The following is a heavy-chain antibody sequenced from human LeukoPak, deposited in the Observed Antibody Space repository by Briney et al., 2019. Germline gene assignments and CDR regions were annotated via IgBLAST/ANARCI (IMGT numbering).Heavy chain of an antibody. Sequence: PSETLSLTCAVYGGSFSGYYWSWIRQPPGKGLEWIGEINHSGSTNYNPSLKSRVTISVDTSKNQFSLKLSSVTAADTAVYYCARGRRITFGGVIVPDYWGQGTLVTVSS. V-gene: IGHV4-34*01. CDR1: GGSFSGYY. CDR2: INHSGST. D-gene: IGHD3-16*02. CDR3: ARGRRITFGGVIVPDY. J-gene: IGHJ4*02.